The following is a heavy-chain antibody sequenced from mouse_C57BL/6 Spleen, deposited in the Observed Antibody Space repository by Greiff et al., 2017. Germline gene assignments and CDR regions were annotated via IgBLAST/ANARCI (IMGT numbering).Heavy chain of an antibody. J-gene: IGHJ2*01. CDR1: GFYIHNTY. CDR3: AGSVRLLPSYYFHH. Sequence: VQLQQSVAELVRPGASVKLSCTASGFYIHNTYMHWVTQRPEQGLEWIGRIDPANGTTKYAPKFQGKATITADTSSNTAYLQLSSLTSENTAIYYCAGSVRLLPSYYFHHCGQGTTLSVSS. D-gene: IGHD2-3*01. CDR2: IDPANGTT. V-gene: IGHV14-3*01.